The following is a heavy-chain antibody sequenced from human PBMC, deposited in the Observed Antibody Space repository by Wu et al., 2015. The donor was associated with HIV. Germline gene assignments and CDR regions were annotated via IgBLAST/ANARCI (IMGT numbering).Heavy chain of an antibody. CDR2: IIPIFGTA. CDR3: ARLYNWNAEGGIDP. V-gene: IGHV1-69*12. D-gene: IGHD1-1*01. CDR1: GGTFSSYA. Sequence: QVQLVQSGAEVKKPGSSVKVSCKASGGTFSSYAISWVRQAPGQGLEWMGGIIPIFGTANYAQKFLGRVTITADESTSTAYMELSSLRSEDTAVYYCARLYNWNAEGGIDPWGQGTLVTVSS. J-gene: IGHJ5*02.